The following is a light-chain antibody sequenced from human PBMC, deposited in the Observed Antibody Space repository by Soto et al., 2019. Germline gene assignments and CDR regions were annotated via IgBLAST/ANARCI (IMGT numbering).Light chain of an antibody. V-gene: IGKV1-39*01. CDR1: ENIARY. J-gene: IGKJ1*01. Sequence: DIQMTQSPSSLSASVGDRVTITCRASENIARYLNWYQQRPGKAPELLISAASSLQSGVPSRFSGGGSGTECTLTISSLQPEEFATYYCQQSYSNPLSFGQGTKVEIK. CDR2: AAS. CDR3: QQSYSNPLS.